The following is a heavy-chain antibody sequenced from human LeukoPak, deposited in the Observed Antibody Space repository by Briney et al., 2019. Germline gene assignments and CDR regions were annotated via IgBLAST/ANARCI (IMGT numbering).Heavy chain of an antibody. D-gene: IGHD3-16*01. CDR3: AKEDAPLGGRPKN. V-gene: IGHV3-30*02. Sequence: GGSLRLSCAASGFSFSRYWMHWVRQAPGKGLEWVAFIRDDGGNIHYADSVKGRFTISRDNSKNTLYLQMKSLRAEDTALYYCAKEDAPLGGRPKNWGQGTLVTVSS. CDR2: IRDDGGNI. J-gene: IGHJ4*02. CDR1: GFSFSRYW.